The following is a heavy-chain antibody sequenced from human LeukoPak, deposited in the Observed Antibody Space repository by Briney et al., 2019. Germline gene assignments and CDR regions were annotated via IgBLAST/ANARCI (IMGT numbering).Heavy chain of an antibody. CDR3: ARGIRYLGSDY. Sequence: SETLSLTCTVSGGSISSSSYYWGWIRQPPGKGLEWIGSIYYSGSTYYNPSLKSRVTISVDTSKNQFSLKLSSVTAADTDVYYCARGIRYLGSDYWGQGTLVTVSS. D-gene: IGHD2-8*01. J-gene: IGHJ4*02. V-gene: IGHV4-39*01. CDR2: IYYSGST. CDR1: GGSISSSSYY.